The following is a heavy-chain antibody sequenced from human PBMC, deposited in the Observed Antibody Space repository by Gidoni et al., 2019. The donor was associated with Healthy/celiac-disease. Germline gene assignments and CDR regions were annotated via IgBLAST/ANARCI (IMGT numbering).Heavy chain of an antibody. J-gene: IGHJ4*02. D-gene: IGHD3-9*01. Sequence: EVQLLESGGGLVQPGGSLRLSCAASGFTFSRYAMSWVRQGPGKGLEWFSAISGSGGSTYYADSVKGRFTISRDNSKNTLYLQMNSLRAEDTAVYYCAKGDDILTGYYSGFDYWGQGTLVTVSS. CDR1: GFTFSRYA. CDR3: AKGDDILTGYYSGFDY. V-gene: IGHV3-23*01. CDR2: ISGSGGST.